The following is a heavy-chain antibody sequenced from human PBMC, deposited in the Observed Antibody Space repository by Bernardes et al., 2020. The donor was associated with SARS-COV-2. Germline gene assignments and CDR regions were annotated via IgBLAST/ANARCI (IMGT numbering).Heavy chain of an antibody. CDR3: ARDHYGANSLDY. V-gene: IGHV3-74*01. D-gene: IGHD4-17*01. CDR1: GFTFSSYW. Sequence: GGSLRLSCVGSGFTFSSYWMHWVRQAPGKGLVHVSRIKTDGTYTNYADSVKGRFTISRDNAKNTLFLQMRSPRAEDTAVYFCARDHYGANSLDYWGQGTLVTVSS. CDR2: IKTDGTYT. J-gene: IGHJ4*02.